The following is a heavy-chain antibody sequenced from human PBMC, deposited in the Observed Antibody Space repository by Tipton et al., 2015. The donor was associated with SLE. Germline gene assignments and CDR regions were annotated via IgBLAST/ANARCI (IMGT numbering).Heavy chain of an antibody. Sequence: TLSLTCTVSGGSISSYYWSWIRQPPGKGLEWIGYIYYSGSTNYNPSLKSRVTISVDTSKNQFSLKLSSVTAADTAVYYCARGGGPWGYYFDNWGQGTLVTVSS. CDR3: ARGGGPWGYYFDN. J-gene: IGHJ4*02. D-gene: IGHD1-26*01. CDR1: GGSISSYY. CDR2: IYYSGST. V-gene: IGHV4-59*08.